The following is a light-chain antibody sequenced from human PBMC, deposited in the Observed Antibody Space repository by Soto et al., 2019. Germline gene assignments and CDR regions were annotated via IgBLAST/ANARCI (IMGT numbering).Light chain of an antibody. CDR1: SSDVGGYDY. Sequence: QSALTQPASVSGSPGQSITISCTGTSSDVGGYDYVSWYQHHPGKAPKLMIYEVNNRPSGVSNRFSGSKSGNTASLTISGVQAEDEADYYCSSYTDSSTVVFGTGTKGTVL. V-gene: IGLV2-14*01. J-gene: IGLJ1*01. CDR2: EVN. CDR3: SSYTDSSTVV.